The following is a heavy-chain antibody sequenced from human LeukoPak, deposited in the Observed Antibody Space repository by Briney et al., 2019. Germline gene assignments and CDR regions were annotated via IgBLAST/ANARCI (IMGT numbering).Heavy chain of an antibody. D-gene: IGHD1-14*01. Sequence: ASVKVSYKASGYTFTSYGISWVRQAPGQGLEWMGWINTNTGNPTYAQGFTGRFVFSLDTSVSTAYLQISSLKAEDTAVYYCARVGTPVFYYYMDVWGKGTTVTVSS. CDR1: GYTFTSYG. J-gene: IGHJ6*03. CDR2: INTNTGNP. V-gene: IGHV7-4-1*02. CDR3: ARVGTPVFYYYMDV.